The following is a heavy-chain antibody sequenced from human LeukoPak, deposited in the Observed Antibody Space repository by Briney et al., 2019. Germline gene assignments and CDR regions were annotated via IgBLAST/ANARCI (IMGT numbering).Heavy chain of an antibody. D-gene: IGHD2-15*01. Sequence: GGSLRLSCAASGFTFSTYAMSWVRQTPGKGLEWVAAISGSNPGTYHANSVKGRFTISRDNSKNTLHLQMSGLRADDTARYYCAKAPVGHCSGAFCYHFDSWGQGTLVTVSS. CDR2: ISGSNPGT. V-gene: IGHV3-23*01. CDR1: GFTFSTYA. J-gene: IGHJ4*02. CDR3: AKAPVGHCSGAFCYHFDS.